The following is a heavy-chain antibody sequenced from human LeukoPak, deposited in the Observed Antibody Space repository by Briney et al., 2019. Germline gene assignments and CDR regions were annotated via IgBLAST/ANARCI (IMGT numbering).Heavy chain of an antibody. CDR2: ISYDGSNK. V-gene: IGHV3-30-3*01. Sequence: SXRLSCAASGFTFSSYAMHWVRQAPGXGLEWVAVISYDGSNKYYADSVKGRFTISRDNSKSTLYLQMNSLRAEDTAVYYCARVGIVGAYFDYWGQGTLVTVSS. D-gene: IGHD1-26*01. CDR1: GFTFSSYA. CDR3: ARVGIVGAYFDY. J-gene: IGHJ4*02.